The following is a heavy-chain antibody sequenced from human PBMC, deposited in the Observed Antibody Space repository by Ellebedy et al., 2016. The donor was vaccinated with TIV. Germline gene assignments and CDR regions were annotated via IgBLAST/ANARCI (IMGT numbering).Heavy chain of an antibody. J-gene: IGHJ4*02. D-gene: IGHD6-19*01. CDR3: ARARSSGWLHTPDY. CDR1: GYTFTSYF. V-gene: IGHV1-46*04. Sequence: AASVKVSCKASGYTFTSYFMHWVRQAPGQGLEWMGIINPSVGSSTYVQKLQGRVTMTRDTSTSTVYMELSSMRFEDTAVYYCARARSSGWLHTPDYWGQGTLVTVSS. CDR2: INPSVGSS.